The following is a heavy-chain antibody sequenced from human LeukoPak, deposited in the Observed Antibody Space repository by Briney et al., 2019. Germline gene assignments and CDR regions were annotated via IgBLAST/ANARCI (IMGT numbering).Heavy chain of an antibody. CDR2: IYNSGST. Sequence: PSETLSLTCIVSGGSISSYYWSWIRQPPGKGLEWIGYIYNSGSTNYNPSLKSRVTISGDTSKNQFSLKLSSVTAADTAVYYCARRNGGIFGDDLVYFDYWGQGTLVTVSS. D-gene: IGHD2-15*01. CDR3: ARRNGGIFGDDLVYFDY. V-gene: IGHV4-59*08. CDR1: GGSISSYY. J-gene: IGHJ4*02.